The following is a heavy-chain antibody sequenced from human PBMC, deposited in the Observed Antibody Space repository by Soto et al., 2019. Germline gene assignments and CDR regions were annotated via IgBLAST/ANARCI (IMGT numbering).Heavy chain of an antibody. V-gene: IGHV1-69*08. J-gene: IGHJ4*02. D-gene: IGHD3-16*01. CDR2: ITPILGTA. Sequence: QVQLVQSGAEVKNPGSSVQVSCKTSGGTFGGFSINWVRQASGQGLEWMGRITPILGTATYAQKFQGRVTITADKSTSTAYMELNSLRFDDTAVYYCARDRGEPVGWGQGALVTVSS. CDR1: GGTFGGFS. CDR3: ARDRGEPVG.